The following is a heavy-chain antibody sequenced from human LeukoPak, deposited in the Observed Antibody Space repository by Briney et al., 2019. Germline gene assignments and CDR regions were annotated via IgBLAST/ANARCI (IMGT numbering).Heavy chain of an antibody. CDR3: ARERPGYSSSFDY. D-gene: IGHD6-13*01. Sequence: PSETLSLTCTVSGGSISSYYWSWIRQPPGKGLEWIGYIYYSGSTNYNPSLKSRVTISVDTSENQFSLKLSSVTAADTAVYYCARERPGYSSSFDYWGQGTLVTVSS. CDR1: GGSISSYY. CDR2: IYYSGST. V-gene: IGHV4-59*12. J-gene: IGHJ4*02.